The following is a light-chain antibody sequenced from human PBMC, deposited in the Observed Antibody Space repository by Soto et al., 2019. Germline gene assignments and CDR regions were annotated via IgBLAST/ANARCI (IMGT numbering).Light chain of an antibody. V-gene: IGKV1-6*02. CDR3: LQDINYPCT. Sequence: HMTQSPPSLSASVGDRVTITCRTSQYISNYLNWYQQKPGKPPKVLIYGASNLQSGVPPRFSGSGSGTDFTLAISSLQPEDSATYYCLQDINYPCTFGQATKVDIK. CDR1: QYISNY. J-gene: IGKJ1*01. CDR2: GAS.